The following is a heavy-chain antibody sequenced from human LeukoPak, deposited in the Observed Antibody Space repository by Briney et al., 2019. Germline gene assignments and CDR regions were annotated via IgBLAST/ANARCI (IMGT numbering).Heavy chain of an antibody. CDR1: GGSISSYY. D-gene: IGHD5-18*01. CDR2: IYYRGNT. Sequence: PSETLSLTCTVSGGSISSYYWSWIRQPPGKGLEWIGYIYYRGNTNYNPSLKSRVTISVDMSKNQFSLKLSSVTAADTAVYYCTRGGYNYDSPPGDPSDYWGQGTLVTVSS. CDR3: TRGGYNYDSPPGDPSDY. J-gene: IGHJ4*02. V-gene: IGHV4-59*01.